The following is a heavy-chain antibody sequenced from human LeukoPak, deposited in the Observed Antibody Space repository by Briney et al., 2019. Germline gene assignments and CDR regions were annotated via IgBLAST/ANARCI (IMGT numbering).Heavy chain of an antibody. CDR2: ISSSSNYI. CDR1: GFTFSSYA. V-gene: IGHV3-21*01. CDR3: ARGNSAFDI. D-gene: IGHD2/OR15-2a*01. Sequence: GGSLRLSCAASGFTFSSYAMHWVRQAPGKGLEWVSSISSSSNYIYYTDPVKGRFTISRDNAKNSLYLQMNSLRAEDTAVYYCARGNSAFDIWGQGTMVTVSS. J-gene: IGHJ3*02.